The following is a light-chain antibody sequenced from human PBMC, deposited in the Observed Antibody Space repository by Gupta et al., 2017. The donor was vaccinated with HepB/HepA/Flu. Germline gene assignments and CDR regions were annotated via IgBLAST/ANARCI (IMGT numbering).Light chain of an antibody. V-gene: IGLV1-47*01. CDR2: RNN. J-gene: IGLJ2*01. CDR3: AAWDDGLSGLVV. CDR1: SSNIGSNY. Sequence: QSVLTQQPSASGTPGQRVNISCSGSSSNIGSNYVYWYQQLPGTAPKLLIYRNNQRPSGVPDRFSGSKSGTSASLAISGLRSDDEADYYCAAWDDGLSGLVVFGGGTKLTVL.